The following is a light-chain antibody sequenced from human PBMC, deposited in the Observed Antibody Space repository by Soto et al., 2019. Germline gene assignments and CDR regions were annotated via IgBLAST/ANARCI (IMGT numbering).Light chain of an antibody. Sequence: ALTQPASVSGSPGQSITISCTGTSSDVGGYNYVSWYQQHPGKAPKLMIYDVSNRPSGVSNRFSGSKSGNTASLTTSGLQAEDEADYYCSSYTSSSTRVFGTGTKVTVL. CDR2: DVS. V-gene: IGLV2-14*01. CDR3: SSYTSSSTRV. J-gene: IGLJ1*01. CDR1: SSDVGGYNY.